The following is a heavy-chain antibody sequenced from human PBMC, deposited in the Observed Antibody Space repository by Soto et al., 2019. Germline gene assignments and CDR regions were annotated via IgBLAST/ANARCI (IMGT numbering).Heavy chain of an antibody. V-gene: IGHV1-2*02. CDR3: AIRTGQLAIISEFDGDWFFEV. J-gene: IGHJ2*01. Sequence: QEQLVQSGAEVKKPGASLKVSCKASGYTFTYDYIHWVRQAPGQGLKWVGGINPDSGGTNLAQRFQGSVTMNGDTSLTADYMELSSLRPDETAVYYCAIRTGQLAIISEFDGDWFFEVWGRGTLVTVSS. CDR2: INPDSGGT. D-gene: IGHD2-2*01. CDR1: GYTFTYDY.